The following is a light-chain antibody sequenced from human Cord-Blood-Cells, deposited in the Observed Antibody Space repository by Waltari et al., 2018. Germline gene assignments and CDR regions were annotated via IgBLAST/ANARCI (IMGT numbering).Light chain of an antibody. J-gene: IGLJ3*02. CDR2: GNS. V-gene: IGLV1-40*01. Sequence: SVLTQPPSVSRAPGQRVTIYCTGSSSNIGAGYVVHWYQQLPGTAPKLLIYGNSNRPSGVPDRFSGSKSGTSASLAITGLQAEDEADYYCQSYDSSLPWVFGGGTKLTVL. CDR3: QSYDSSLPWV. CDR1: SSNIGAGYV.